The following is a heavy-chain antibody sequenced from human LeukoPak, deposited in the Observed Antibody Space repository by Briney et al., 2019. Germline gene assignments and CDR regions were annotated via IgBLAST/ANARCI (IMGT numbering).Heavy chain of an antibody. CDR1: GFTFSSYW. J-gene: IGHJ4*02. Sequence: PGGSLRLSCAASGFTFSSYWMSWVRQAPGKGLEWVANIKQDGSEKYYVDSVKGRFTISRDNAKNSLYLQMNSLRAEDTAVYYCARDIYDFWSGYYTGGDYWGQGTLVTVSS. CDR3: ARDIYDFWSGYYTGGDY. D-gene: IGHD3-3*01. CDR2: IKQDGSEK. V-gene: IGHV3-7*01.